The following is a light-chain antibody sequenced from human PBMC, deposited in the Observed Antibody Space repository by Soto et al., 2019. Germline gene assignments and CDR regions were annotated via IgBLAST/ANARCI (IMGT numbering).Light chain of an antibody. Sequence: DIQMTQSPSSLSASVGDRVTISCRASRSISPWLAWYQQKPGKPPKLLIYGASSLAAGVPSRFSGSGSGTDFTLPISSLQPDDFASYYCQQYSSSTTFGQGTKVDIK. J-gene: IGKJ1*01. V-gene: IGKV1-5*01. CDR2: GAS. CDR1: RSISPW. CDR3: QQYSSSTT.